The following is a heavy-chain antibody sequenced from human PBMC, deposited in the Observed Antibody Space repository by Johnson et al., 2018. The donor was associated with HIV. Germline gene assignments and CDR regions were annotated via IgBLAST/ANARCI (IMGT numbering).Heavy chain of an antibody. CDR1: RITFSRYW. V-gene: IGHV3-7*03. CDR3: ASQVRGLLGLRWAM. J-gene: IGHJ1*01. CDR2: IKQDGSEK. Sequence: MQLVESGGGLVQPGGSLRLSCAASRITFSRYWMTWVRQAPGKGLEWVANIKQDGSEKYYVDSVKGRFTISRDNAKNSLYLQMNSLRPEDTAVYFCASQVRGLLGLRWAMWG. D-gene: IGHD3-10*01.